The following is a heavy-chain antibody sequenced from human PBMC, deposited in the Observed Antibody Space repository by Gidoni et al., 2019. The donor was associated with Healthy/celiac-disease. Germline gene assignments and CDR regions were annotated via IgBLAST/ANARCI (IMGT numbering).Heavy chain of an antibody. Sequence: EVQLLESGGGLVQPGGSLRLSCAASGFTLSRYAMSWVRQAPGKGLGGVSAIGGSGGSTYYADSVKGRFTISRDNSKNTLYLQMNSLRAEDTAVYYCAKGTYYYGSGSSGDYWGQGTLVTVSS. CDR2: IGGSGGST. J-gene: IGHJ4*02. CDR1: GFTLSRYA. V-gene: IGHV3-23*01. D-gene: IGHD3-10*01. CDR3: AKGTYYYGSGSSGDY.